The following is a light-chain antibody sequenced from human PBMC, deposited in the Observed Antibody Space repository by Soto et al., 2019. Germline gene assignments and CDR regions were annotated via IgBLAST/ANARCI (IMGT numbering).Light chain of an antibody. Sequence: DIQMTQSPSSLSASVGDRVTITCRASQSISSYLNWYQQKPGKATKLLIYAASSLQSGVPSRFSGSRSGTEFAHTISSLQPEDFATYYCQQRYSTPPTFGGGTKLEIK. CDR3: QQRYSTPPT. J-gene: IGKJ4*01. CDR2: AAS. V-gene: IGKV1-39*01. CDR1: QSISSY.